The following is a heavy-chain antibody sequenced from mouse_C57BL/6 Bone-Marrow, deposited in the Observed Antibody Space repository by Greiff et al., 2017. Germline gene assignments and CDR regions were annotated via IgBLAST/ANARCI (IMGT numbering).Heavy chain of an antibody. D-gene: IGHD2-3*01. Sequence: EVMLVESGPVLVKPGASVKMSCKASGYTFTDYYMNWVKQSHGKSLEWIGVINPYNGGTSYNQEFKGKATLTVDKSSSTAYMELHSLTSEDSAVYYCAVYDGYYFTYWYFDVWGTGTTVTVSS. V-gene: IGHV1-19*01. CDR1: GYTFTDYY. CDR3: AVYDGYYFTYWYFDV. J-gene: IGHJ1*03. CDR2: INPYNGGT.